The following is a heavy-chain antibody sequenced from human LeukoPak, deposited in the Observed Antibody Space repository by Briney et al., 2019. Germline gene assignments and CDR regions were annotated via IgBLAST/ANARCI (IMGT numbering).Heavy chain of an antibody. CDR1: GYTFTTYA. Sequence: ASVKVSCKASGYTFTTYATNWVRQAPGQGLEWMGWIYTNTGNPTYTQGFTGRFVFSLDTSVSTTYLQISNLKAEDTAVYYCARGIPVYGSSWSYYFDYWGQGTLVTVSS. CDR3: ARGIPVYGSSWSYYFDY. D-gene: IGHD6-13*01. J-gene: IGHJ4*02. V-gene: IGHV7-4-1*02. CDR2: IYTNTGNP.